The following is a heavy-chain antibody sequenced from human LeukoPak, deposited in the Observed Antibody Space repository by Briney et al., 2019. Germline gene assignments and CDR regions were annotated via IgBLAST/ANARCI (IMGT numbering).Heavy chain of an antibody. CDR2: ISGSGGST. CDR1: GFTFSSYT. Sequence: PGGSLRLSCAASGFTFSSYTMSWVRQAPGKGLEWVSAISGSGGSTYYADSVKGRFTISRDNSKNTLYLQMNSLRAEDTAVYYCAKDQYSSGWYNYWGQGTLVTVSS. D-gene: IGHD6-19*01. J-gene: IGHJ4*02. CDR3: AKDQYSSGWYNY. V-gene: IGHV3-23*01.